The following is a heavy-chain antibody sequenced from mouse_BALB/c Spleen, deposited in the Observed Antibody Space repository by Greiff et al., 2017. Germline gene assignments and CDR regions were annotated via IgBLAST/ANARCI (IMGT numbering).Heavy chain of an antibody. J-gene: IGHJ2*01. CDR2: ISSGSSTI. CDR3: ARDGNFDY. D-gene: IGHD2-1*01. Sequence: DVMLVESGGGLVQPGGSRKLSCAASGFTFSSFGMHWVRQAPEKGLEWVAYISSGSSTIYYADTVKGRFTISRDNPKNTLFLQMTSLRSEDTAMYYCARDGNFDYWGQGTTLTVSS. V-gene: IGHV5-17*02. CDR1: GFTFSSFG.